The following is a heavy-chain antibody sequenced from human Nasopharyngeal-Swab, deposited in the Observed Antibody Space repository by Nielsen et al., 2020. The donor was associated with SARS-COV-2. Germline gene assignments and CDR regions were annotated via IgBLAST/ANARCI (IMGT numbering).Heavy chain of an antibody. CDR1: GGTFSSYA. J-gene: IGHJ1*01. CDR2: IIPIFGTA. Sequence: SVKVSCKASGGTFSSYAISWVRQAPGQGLEWMGGIIPIFGTANYAQKFQGRVTITPDASTSTAYMELSSLRSEDTAVYYCARACSSTSCYQTTGPYFQHWGQGTLVTVSS. D-gene: IGHD2-2*01. CDR3: ARACSSTSCYQTTGPYFQH. V-gene: IGHV1-69*13.